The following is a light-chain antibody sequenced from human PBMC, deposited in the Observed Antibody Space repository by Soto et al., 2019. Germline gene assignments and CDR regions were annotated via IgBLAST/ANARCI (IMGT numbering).Light chain of an antibody. Sequence: DIELTQSPSTLSASVGDRVTIACRASQNINLWLAWYQQRPGKAPQLLIYEASTLETGVPSRFSDSGSGTEFSLTISSLQPDDFATYFCQQYSSSFLTFGGGTNIEIK. CDR3: QQYSSSFLT. CDR1: QNINLW. V-gene: IGKV1-5*03. CDR2: EAS. J-gene: IGKJ4*01.